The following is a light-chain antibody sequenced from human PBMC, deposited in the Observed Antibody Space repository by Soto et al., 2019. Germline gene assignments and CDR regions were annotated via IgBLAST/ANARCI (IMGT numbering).Light chain of an antibody. Sequence: EIVLTQSPGTLSLSPGERATLSCRASQSVSCSYLAWYHQKPGQAPRLLIYGASSRATGIPDRFSGSGSGTDFTLIISRLEPEGYAAYYWQRYGSTPTFGPGTKGDSK. CDR3: QRYGSTPT. J-gene: IGKJ3*01. CDR2: GAS. CDR1: QSVSCSY. V-gene: IGKV3-20*01.